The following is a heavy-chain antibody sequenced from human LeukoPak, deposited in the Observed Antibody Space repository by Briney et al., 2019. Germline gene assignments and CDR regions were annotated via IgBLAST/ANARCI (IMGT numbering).Heavy chain of an antibody. D-gene: IGHD2-2*02. V-gene: IGHV4-31*03. CDR1: GGSISSGGYY. CDR3: ARVKVVVVPTPIIGYAFDI. J-gene: IGHJ3*02. CDR2: IYYSGST. Sequence: SETLSLTCTVSGGSISSGGYYWSWIRQHPGKGLEWIGYIYYSGSTYYNPSLKSRVTISVDTSKNQFSLKLSSVTAADTAVYYCARVKVVVVPTPIIGYAFDIWGQGTMVTVSS.